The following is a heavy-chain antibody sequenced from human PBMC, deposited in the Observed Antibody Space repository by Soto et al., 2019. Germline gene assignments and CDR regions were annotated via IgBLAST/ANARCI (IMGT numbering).Heavy chain of an antibody. D-gene: IGHD2-2*01. CDR1: GYTFNNYW. CDR2: IYPDDSST. Sequence: GASLKISCKGSGYTFNNYWIGWLRQKPVKGLEWMGVIYPDDSSTTYGPSFQGQITFSVDKSISTAYRQWSSLKASDTAIYYCARRRYCKSISCLTRNWIEPLGQGTMVTVSS. V-gene: IGHV5-51*01. CDR3: ARRRYCKSISCLTRNWIEP. J-gene: IGHJ5*02.